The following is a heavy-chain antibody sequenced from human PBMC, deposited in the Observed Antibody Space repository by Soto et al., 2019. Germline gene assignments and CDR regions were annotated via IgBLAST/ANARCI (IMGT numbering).Heavy chain of an antibody. CDR2: IWYDGSNK. D-gene: IGHD1-26*01. J-gene: IGHJ3*02. CDR3: ARGVGSGSYYDAFDI. V-gene: IGHV3-33*01. CDR1: GFTFSSYG. Sequence: QVQLVESGGGVVQPGRSLRLSCAASGFTFSSYGMHWVRQAPGKGLEWVAVIWYDGSNKYYADSVKGRFTISRDNSKNTLSLQMNSLRAEDTAVYYCARGVGSGSYYDAFDIWGQGTMVTVSS.